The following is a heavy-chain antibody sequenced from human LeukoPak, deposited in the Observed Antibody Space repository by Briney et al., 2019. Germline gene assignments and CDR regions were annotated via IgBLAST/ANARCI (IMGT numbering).Heavy chain of an antibody. CDR2: ISSSSSYT. Sequence: GGSLRLSCATSGFTFSDYYMSWIRQAPGKGLEWVSYISSSSSYTNYADSVKGRFTISRDNAKNSLYLQMNSLRAEDTAVYYCAREAYSGSLYFDYWGQGTLVTVSS. V-gene: IGHV3-11*05. J-gene: IGHJ4*02. CDR1: GFTFSDYY. CDR3: AREAYSGSLYFDY. D-gene: IGHD1-26*01.